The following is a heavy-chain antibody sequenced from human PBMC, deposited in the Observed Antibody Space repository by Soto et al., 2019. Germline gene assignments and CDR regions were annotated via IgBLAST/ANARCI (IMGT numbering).Heavy chain of an antibody. D-gene: IGHD3-10*01. J-gene: IGHJ3*01. CDR3: AKLVESGDSFDL. Sequence: QAQLVESGGGVVQSGRSLRLSCEASGFTFRSHAKHWVRQTPGKGLEWVAVISYDATIQSYADSVKGRFTISRDNSANTLFLHMHSLRAEDTAVYFCAKLVESGDSFDLWGQGTVVTVSS. CDR1: GFTFRSHA. V-gene: IGHV3-30*18. CDR2: ISYDATIQ.